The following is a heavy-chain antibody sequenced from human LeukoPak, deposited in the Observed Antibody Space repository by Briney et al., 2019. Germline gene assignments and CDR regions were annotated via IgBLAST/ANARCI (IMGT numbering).Heavy chain of an antibody. V-gene: IGHV3-7*01. CDR1: GFTFSSHW. J-gene: IGHJ5*02. Sequence: GGSLRLSCAASGFTFSSHWMSWVRQAPGKGLEWVANIKEDGSEKYYVDSVKGRFTISRDNAKNSLYLQMNSLSGEDTAVYYCASTAGYSSGWYAWGQGTLVTVSS. D-gene: IGHD6-19*01. CDR2: IKEDGSEK. CDR3: ASTAGYSSGWYA.